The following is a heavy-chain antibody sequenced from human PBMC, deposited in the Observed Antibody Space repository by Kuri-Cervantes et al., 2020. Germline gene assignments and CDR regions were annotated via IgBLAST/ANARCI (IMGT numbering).Heavy chain of an antibody. V-gene: IGHV3-21*01. D-gene: IGHD6-19*01. CDR3: ARDFVAGTRWLDP. Sequence: GESLKISCAASGFTLNTYTMHWVRQAPGKGLEWVSSISSSSYIYYADSVKGRFTISRDNAKNSLYLQMNSLRAEDTAVYYCARDFVAGTRWLDPWGQGILVTV. CDR1: GFTLNTYT. J-gene: IGHJ5*02. CDR2: ISSSSYI.